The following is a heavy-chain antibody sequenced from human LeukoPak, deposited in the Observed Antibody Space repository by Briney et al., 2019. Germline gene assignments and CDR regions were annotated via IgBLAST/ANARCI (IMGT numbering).Heavy chain of an antibody. CDR1: GFTVSSDS. Sequence: GGSLRLSCTVSGFTVSSDSMSWVRQAPGKGLEWVSFIYSGGSTHYSDSVKGRFTISRDNSKNTLYLQMNSLRAEDTAVYYCARGGIEGLHFDYWGQGTLVTVSS. J-gene: IGHJ4*02. D-gene: IGHD3-16*01. CDR2: IYSGGST. CDR3: ARGGIEGLHFDY. V-gene: IGHV3-53*01.